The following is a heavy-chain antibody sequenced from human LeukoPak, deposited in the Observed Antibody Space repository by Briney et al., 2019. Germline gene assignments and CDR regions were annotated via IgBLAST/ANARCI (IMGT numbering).Heavy chain of an antibody. CDR2: INPDGSRE. J-gene: IGHJ4*02. V-gene: IGHV3-7*03. CDR3: AKKAQYNGNYPLDY. CDR1: GFTFSTFW. Sequence: GGSLRLSCVTPGFTFSTFWMNWVRQAPGKGLEWVANINPDGSRERSVDSVKGRITISRDNAKNALYLQMSSLRAEDTAVYFCAKKAQYNGNYPLDYWGQGTLVTVSS. D-gene: IGHD1-26*01.